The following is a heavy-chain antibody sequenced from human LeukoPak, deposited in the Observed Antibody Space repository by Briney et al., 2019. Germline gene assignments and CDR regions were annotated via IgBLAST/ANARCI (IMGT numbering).Heavy chain of an antibody. D-gene: IGHD3-16*01. J-gene: IGHJ1*01. V-gene: IGHV4-38-2*01. Sequence: SETLSLTCAVPGYSISSGYYWGWIRQPPGKGLEWIGSIYHSGSTYYNPSLKSRVTISVDTSKTQFSLKLRSVTAADTAVYYCASGKRFGQEYFQHWGQGTLVTVSS. CDR1: GYSISSGYY. CDR3: ASGKRFGQEYFQH. CDR2: IYHSGST.